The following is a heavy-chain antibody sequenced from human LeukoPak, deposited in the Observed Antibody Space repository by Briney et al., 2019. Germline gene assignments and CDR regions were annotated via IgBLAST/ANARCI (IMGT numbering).Heavy chain of an antibody. V-gene: IGHV3-23*01. CDR1: GFTFSSYA. J-gene: IGHJ4*02. CDR3: ATYRQVLLPFES. D-gene: IGHD2-8*02. CDR2: IFPSGGEI. Sequence: GGSLRLSCAASGFTFSSYAMIWVRQPPGKGLEWVSSIFPSGGEIHYADSVRGRFTVSRDNSKSTLSLQMNSLRAEDTAIYYCATYRQVLLPFESWGQGTLVTVSS.